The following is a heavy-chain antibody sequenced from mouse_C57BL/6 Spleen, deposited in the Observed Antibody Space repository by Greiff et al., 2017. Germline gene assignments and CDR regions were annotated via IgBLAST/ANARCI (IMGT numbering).Heavy chain of an antibody. J-gene: IGHJ2*01. CDR3: ARGDCYFDY. Sequence: QVQLQQSGPELVKPGASVKISCKASGYAFSSSWMNWVKQRPGKGLEWIGRIYPGDGDTNYNGKFKGKATLTAAKSSSTAYMQLSSLTSEDSAVYFCARGDCYFDYWGQGTTLTVSS. V-gene: IGHV1-82*01. CDR2: IYPGDGDT. D-gene: IGHD3-3*01. CDR1: GYAFSSSW.